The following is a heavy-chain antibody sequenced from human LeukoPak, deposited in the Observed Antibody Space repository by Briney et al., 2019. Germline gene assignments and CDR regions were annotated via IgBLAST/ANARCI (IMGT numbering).Heavy chain of an antibody. CDR3: ARVQAGGYRTADY. D-gene: IGHD6-13*01. CDR2: ISSSSSTI. J-gene: IGHJ4*02. V-gene: IGHV3-48*01. CDR1: EFTFSSYS. Sequence: GGSLRLSCAASEFTFSSYSMNWVRQAPGKGLEWVSYISSSSSTIYYADSVKGRFTISRDNSKNTMYLQMNSLRGEDTAVYYCARVQAGGYRTADYWGQGTLVTVSS.